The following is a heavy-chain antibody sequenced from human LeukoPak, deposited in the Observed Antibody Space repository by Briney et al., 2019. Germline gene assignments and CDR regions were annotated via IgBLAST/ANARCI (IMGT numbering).Heavy chain of an antibody. CDR2: VDANGRTT. CDR3: YCRDDLPA. CDR1: GFTVTHYA. D-gene: IGHD5-24*01. V-gene: IGHV3-64D*06. J-gene: IGHJ5*02. Sequence: PGGSLRLSCSASGFTVTHYAMHWVRQAPGKGLEYVSAVDANGRTTYYADSVKGRFTISRDDSKNTLYLHVSSLRPEDTAIYYCYCRDDLPAWDQGTLVTISS.